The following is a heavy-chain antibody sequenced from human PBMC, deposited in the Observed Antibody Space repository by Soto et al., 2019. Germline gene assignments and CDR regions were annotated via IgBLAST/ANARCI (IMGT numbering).Heavy chain of an antibody. CDR2: ISGSAGTT. D-gene: IGHD3-10*01. CDR1: GFTFSSYA. CDR3: VISLIRGGSRMDV. Sequence: EVQLLESGGGLVHPGGSLRLSCAASGFTFSSYAMSWGRQAARKGLEWVSGISGSAGTTYYEDYVKSRFTISRDNSKNPLYLPMNSLRAEDTAVYYCVISLIRGGSRMDVWGQGTTVTVSS. J-gene: IGHJ6*02. V-gene: IGHV3-23*01.